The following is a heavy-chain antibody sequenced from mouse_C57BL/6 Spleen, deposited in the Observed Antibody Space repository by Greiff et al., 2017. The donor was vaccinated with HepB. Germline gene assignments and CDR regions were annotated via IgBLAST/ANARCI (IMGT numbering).Heavy chain of an antibody. CDR2: SRNKANDYTT. V-gene: IGHV7-1*01. CDR3: ARDGLGYAMDY. CDR1: GFTFSDFY. J-gene: IGHJ4*01. D-gene: IGHD4-1*01. Sequence: EVKLMESGGGLVQSGRSLRLSCATSGFTFSDFYMEWVRQAPGKGLEWIAASRNKANDYTTEYSASVKGRFIVSRDTSQSILYLQMNALRAEDTAIYYCARDGLGYAMDYWGQGTSVTVSS.